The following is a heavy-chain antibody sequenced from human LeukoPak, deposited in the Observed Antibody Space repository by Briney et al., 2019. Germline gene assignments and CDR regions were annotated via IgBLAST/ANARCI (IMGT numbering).Heavy chain of an antibody. CDR1: GGSISSYY. J-gene: IGHJ4*02. CDR2: IYYSGST. CDR3: ARGYCSSTSCSYLYGPYYFDY. V-gene: IGHV4-59*01. Sequence: KPSETLSLTCTVSGGSISSYYWSWIRQPPGKGLEWIGYIYYSGSTNYNPSLKSRVTISVDTSKNKFSLKLSSVTAADTAVYYCARGYCSSTSCSYLYGPYYFDYWGQGTLVTVSS. D-gene: IGHD2-2*01.